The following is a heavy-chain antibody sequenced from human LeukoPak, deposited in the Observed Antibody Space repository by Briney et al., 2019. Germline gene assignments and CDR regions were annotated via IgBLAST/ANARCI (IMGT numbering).Heavy chain of an antibody. J-gene: IGHJ3*02. CDR1: GFTFSSYS. CDR2: ISSSSTI. D-gene: IGHD1-26*01. CDR3: ARDDGSYYGDAFDI. Sequence: GGSLRLSCAASGFTFSSYSMNWVRQAPGKGLEWVSYISSSSTIYYADSVKGRFTISRDNAKNSLYLQMNSLRAEDTAVYYCARDDGSYYGDAFDIWGQGTMVTVSS. V-gene: IGHV3-48*01.